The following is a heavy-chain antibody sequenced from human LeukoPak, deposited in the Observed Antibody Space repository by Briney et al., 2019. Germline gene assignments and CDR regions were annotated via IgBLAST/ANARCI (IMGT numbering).Heavy chain of an antibody. CDR2: IRYDGSNK. V-gene: IGHV3-30*02. CDR1: GFTFSSYG. CDR3: AKVYSIAATMSMPDC. Sequence: PGGSPRLSCAASGFTFSSYGMHWVRQAPGKGLEWVAFIRYDGSNKYYADSVKGRFTISRDNSKNTLYLQMNSLRAEDTAVYYCAKVYSIAATMSMPDCWGQGSLVT. D-gene: IGHD5-12*01. J-gene: IGHJ4*02.